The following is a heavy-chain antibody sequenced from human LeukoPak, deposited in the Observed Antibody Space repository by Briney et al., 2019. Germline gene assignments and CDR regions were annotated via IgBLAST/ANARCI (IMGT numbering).Heavy chain of an antibody. D-gene: IGHD3-3*02. V-gene: IGHV1-2*06. J-gene: IGHJ4*02. CDR3: VSLFSQFWNGYEVVY. Sequence: ASVKVSCKASGYTFTGYYMHWVRQAPGQGLEWMGRINPNSGGTNYAQMLRGRVTMTRETSLSTDYMAMRRLRSDETPVYYSVSLFSQFWNGYEVVYWVQGTLVTDSS. CDR2: INPNSGGT. CDR1: GYTFTGYY.